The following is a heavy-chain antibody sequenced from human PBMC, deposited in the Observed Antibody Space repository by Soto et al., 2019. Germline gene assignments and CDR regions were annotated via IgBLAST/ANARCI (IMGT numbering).Heavy chain of an antibody. D-gene: IGHD2-8*01. J-gene: IGHJ6*02. V-gene: IGHV3-72*01. CDR3: ARENGDYYYYYGMDV. CDR2: TRNKANSYTT. CDR1: GFTFSDHY. Sequence: EVQLVESGGGLVQPGGSLRLSCVASGFTFSDHYMDWVRQAPGKGLEWVGRTRNKANSYTTEYAASVKGRFTISRDDSKNSLYLQMNSLKTEDTAVYYCARENGDYYYYYGMDVWGQGTTVTVSS.